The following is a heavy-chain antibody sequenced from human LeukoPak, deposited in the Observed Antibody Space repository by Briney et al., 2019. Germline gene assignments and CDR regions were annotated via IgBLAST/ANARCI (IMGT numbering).Heavy chain of an antibody. CDR1: GLTISMYW. Sequence: PVGSLRLSCEVSGLTISMYWLTWVRQAPGKGLEWVANIKQDGSEKNYVDSVKGRFTISRDNTKNSLYLQMNSLRDEDTAVYHCVSRRCSITACYVASLNCFDYWGQGTRVTVSS. J-gene: IGHJ4*02. V-gene: IGHV3-7*03. D-gene: IGHD2-2*01. CDR2: IKQDGSEK. CDR3: VSRRCSITACYVASLNCFDY.